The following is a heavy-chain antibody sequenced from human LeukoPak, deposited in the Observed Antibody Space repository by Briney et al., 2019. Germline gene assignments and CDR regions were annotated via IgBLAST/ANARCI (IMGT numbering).Heavy chain of an antibody. Sequence: SVKVSCXASGGTFSSYAISWVRLAPGQGLEWMGGIIPIFGTANYAQKFQGRVTITADESTSTAYMELSSLRSEDTAVYYCARALYYDSSGYLFDYWGQGTLVTVSS. CDR2: IIPIFGTA. J-gene: IGHJ4*02. D-gene: IGHD3-22*01. CDR3: ARALYYDSSGYLFDY. CDR1: GGTFSSYA. V-gene: IGHV1-69*13.